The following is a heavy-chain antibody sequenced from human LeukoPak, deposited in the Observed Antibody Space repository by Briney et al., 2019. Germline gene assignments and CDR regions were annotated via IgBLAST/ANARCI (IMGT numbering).Heavy chain of an antibody. D-gene: IGHD1-26*01. V-gene: IGHV3-9*01. J-gene: IGHJ5*02. CDR3: AKGQTVGATSWFDP. CDR2: ISWNSGSI. Sequence: GRSLRLSCTASGFTFDDYAMHWVRQAPGKGLEWVSGISWNSGSIGYADSVKGRFTISRDNAKNSLYLQMNSLRAEDTALYYCAKGQTVGATSWFDPWGQGTLVTVSS. CDR1: GFTFDDYA.